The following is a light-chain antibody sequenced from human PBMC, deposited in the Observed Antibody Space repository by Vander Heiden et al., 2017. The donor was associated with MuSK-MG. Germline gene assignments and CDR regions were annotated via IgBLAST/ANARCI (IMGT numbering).Light chain of an antibody. Sequence: QSVLPPPPSASGTPGQRVTIYSSGSRSNIGSNTVNWYQQRPGPAPKLLIYSNNQRPSGVPDRFSGSKSGTSASLAISGLQAEEEADYYCAAWDDSRNGWVFGGGTKLTVL. J-gene: IGLJ3*02. V-gene: IGLV1-44*01. CDR1: RSNIGSNT. CDR3: AAWDDSRNGWV. CDR2: SNN.